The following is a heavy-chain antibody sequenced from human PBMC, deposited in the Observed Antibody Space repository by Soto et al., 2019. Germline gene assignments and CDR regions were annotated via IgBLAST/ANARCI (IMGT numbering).Heavy chain of an antibody. CDR2: ISYDGSNK. Sequence: QVQLVESGGGVVQPGRSLRLSCAASGFTFSSYGMHWVRQSPGQGLEGVAVISYDGSNKYYADSVKGRFTISRDNSKNTLYLQMNSLRAEDTAVYDCASCFWSSGGYGMDVWGQGTTVTVSS. V-gene: IGHV3-30*03. CDR1: GFTFSSYG. CDR3: ASCFWSSGGYGMDV. J-gene: IGHJ6*02. D-gene: IGHD6-25*01.